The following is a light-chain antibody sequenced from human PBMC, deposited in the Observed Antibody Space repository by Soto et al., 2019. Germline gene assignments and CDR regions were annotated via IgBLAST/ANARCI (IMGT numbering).Light chain of an antibody. CDR2: GAS. V-gene: IGKV3-15*01. J-gene: IGKJ4*01. CDR1: QDIRSS. CDR3: QQDSSWPLP. Sequence: EIVMTQSPATLSVSPGERVTLSCRASQDIRSSLAWYQQKPGQAPRPLIYGASIRATGVPATFSGSGSGTEFTLSISSLQSEHLGVYYCQQDSSWPLPFGGGTKVEIK.